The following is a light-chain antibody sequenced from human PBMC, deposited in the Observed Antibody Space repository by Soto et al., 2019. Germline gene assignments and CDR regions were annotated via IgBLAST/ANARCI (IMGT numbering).Light chain of an antibody. CDR1: HSDIGSNY. CDR3: GSWDSSLFVGV. V-gene: IGLV1-51*01. CDR2: ENN. Sequence: QSVLTQPPSVSAAPGQKVTISCSGRHSDIGSNYVSWYQQVPGTAPKLLIYENNRRPAGVPDRFSGSKSGTSATLGITGLQTGDEADYYCGSWDSSLFVGVFGGGTQLPS. J-gene: IGLJ2*01.